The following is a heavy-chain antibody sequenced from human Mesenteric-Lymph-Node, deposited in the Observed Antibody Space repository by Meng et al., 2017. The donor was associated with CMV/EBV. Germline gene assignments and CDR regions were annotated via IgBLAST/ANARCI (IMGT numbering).Heavy chain of an antibody. Sequence: GGSLRLSCAASGFTVSSNYMSWVRQDPGKGLEWVSVFYSGGSKYYADSVKGRFTISRDNSKNTPYLRMNSLRAEDTAVYYCARGMEQLVGYYFDYWGQGTLVTVSS. CDR1: GFTVSSNY. J-gene: IGHJ4*02. D-gene: IGHD6-6*01. V-gene: IGHV3-53*01. CDR3: ARGMEQLVGYYFDY. CDR2: FYSGGSK.